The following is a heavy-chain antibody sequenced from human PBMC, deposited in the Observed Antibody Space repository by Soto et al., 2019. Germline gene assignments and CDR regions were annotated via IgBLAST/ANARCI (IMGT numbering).Heavy chain of an antibody. CDR3: ARAKRMLWFGAALPYYHGMAV. V-gene: IGHV1-69*12. D-gene: IGHD3-10*01. CDR2: IIPIFGTS. J-gene: IGHJ6*04. Sequence: QVQLVQSGAEVRKPGSSVNVSCKASGGNFSRHALSWVRQAPGQGLEWLGGIIPIFGTSNLAQRYQDRVTISVDESTNTAYMEMGSLRPEDTAVYYCARAKRMLWFGAALPYYHGMAVWGEGTTVIVSS. CDR1: GGNFSRHA.